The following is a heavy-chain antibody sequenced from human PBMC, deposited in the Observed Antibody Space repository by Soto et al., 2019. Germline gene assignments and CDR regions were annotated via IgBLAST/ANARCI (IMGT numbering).Heavy chain of an antibody. Sequence: QVQLQESGPGLVKPSQTLSLTCTVFGGSISSGDYYWNGIRQRPGWGLERIGYIYKKGNSYYNPFANSRVTMSLDTSKNQFSLELSSVTAADTGVYFCAGGRSFRFGIVVWYFDYWGQGTLVTVSS. D-gene: IGHD2-8*02. J-gene: IGHJ4*02. CDR3: AGGRSFRFGIVVWYFDY. V-gene: IGHV4-31*03. CDR2: IYKKGNS. CDR1: GGSISSGDYY.